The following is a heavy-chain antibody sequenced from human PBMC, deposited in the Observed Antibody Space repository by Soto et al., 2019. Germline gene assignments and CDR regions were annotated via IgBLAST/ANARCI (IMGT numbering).Heavy chain of an antibody. CDR2: ISGSGGST. J-gene: IGHJ4*02. CDR3: ARPYSGRHYFDY. Sequence: GGSLRLSCAASGFTFSSYAMSWVRQAPGKGLEWVSAISGSGGSTYYADSVKGRFTISRDNSKNTLYLQMNSLRAEDTAVYYCARPYSGRHYFDYWGQGTLVTVSS. V-gene: IGHV3-23*01. CDR1: GFTFSSYA. D-gene: IGHD1-26*01.